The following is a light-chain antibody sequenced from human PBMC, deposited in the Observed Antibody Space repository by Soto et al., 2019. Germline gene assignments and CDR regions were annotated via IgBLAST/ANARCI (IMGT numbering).Light chain of an antibody. V-gene: IGLV2-14*01. J-gene: IGLJ1*01. CDR1: SSDVCGYNY. Sequence: QSALTQPASVSGSPGQSITISCTGTSSDVCGYNYVSWYQQHPGKAPKLMIYEVSNRPSGVSNRFSGSKSGNTASLTLSGLQAEDEADYYCRSYTSSSTLVFGTGTKLTVL. CDR3: RSYTSSSTLV. CDR2: EVS.